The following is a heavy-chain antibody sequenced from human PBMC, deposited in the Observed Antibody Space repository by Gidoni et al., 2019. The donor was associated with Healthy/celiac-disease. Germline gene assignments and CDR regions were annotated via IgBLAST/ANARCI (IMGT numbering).Heavy chain of an antibody. CDR1: GFTFSSYA. J-gene: IGHJ2*01. V-gene: IGHV3-23*01. D-gene: IGHD3-3*01. CDR3: AKDPTYYDFWSGEGYFDL. Sequence: EVQLLESGGGLVQPGGSLRLSCAASGFTFSSYAMSWVRQAPGKGLEWVSAISGSGGSTYYADSVKGRFTISRDNSKNTLYLQMNSLRAEDTAVYYCAKDPTYYDFWSGEGYFDLWGRGTLVTVSS. CDR2: ISGSGGST.